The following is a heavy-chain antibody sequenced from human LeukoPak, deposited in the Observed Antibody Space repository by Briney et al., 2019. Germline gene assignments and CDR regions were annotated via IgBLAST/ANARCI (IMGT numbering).Heavy chain of an antibody. D-gene: IGHD1-26*01. CDR3: ARGGSSARAYYFDY. Sequence: ASVKVSCKASGYTFTGYYMHWVRQAPGQGLEWMGWINPNSGGTNYAQKFQGRVTMIRDTSISTAYMELSRLRSDDTAVYYCARGGSSARAYYFDYWGQGTLVTVSS. V-gene: IGHV1-2*02. CDR2: INPNSGGT. J-gene: IGHJ4*02. CDR1: GYTFTGYY.